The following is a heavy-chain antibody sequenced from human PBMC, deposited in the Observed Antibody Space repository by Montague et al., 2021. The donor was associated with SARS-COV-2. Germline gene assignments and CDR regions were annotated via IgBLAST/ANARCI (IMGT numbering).Heavy chain of an antibody. J-gene: IGHJ5*02. CDR1: GDSISSSMKY. D-gene: IGHD2-2*01. CDR3: AGVGCSSKVCNWFDH. Sequence: SETLSLTCTVSGDSISSSMKYGCWSHHPAGKGLEFIGIIFYSGVTYYSPSLNSRVTIFVETSKNEFSLKLNSVTAADAAFYYAAGVGCSSKVCNWFDHWGQGTLVTVSS. V-gene: IGHV4-39*01. CDR2: IFYSGVT.